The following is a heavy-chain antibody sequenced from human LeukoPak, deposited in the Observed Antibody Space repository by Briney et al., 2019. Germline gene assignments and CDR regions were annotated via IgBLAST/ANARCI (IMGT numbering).Heavy chain of an antibody. Sequence: GGSLRLSCAASGFTVSSNYMSWVRQAPGKGLEWVSVVYSGGSIYYADSVKGRFTISRDNSKNTLYLQMNSLRAEDTAVYYCARDRDYYGSGSYGGNWFDPWGQGTLVTVSS. J-gene: IGHJ5*02. CDR2: VYSGGSI. D-gene: IGHD3-10*01. V-gene: IGHV3-66*01. CDR1: GFTVSSNY. CDR3: ARDRDYYGSGSYGGNWFDP.